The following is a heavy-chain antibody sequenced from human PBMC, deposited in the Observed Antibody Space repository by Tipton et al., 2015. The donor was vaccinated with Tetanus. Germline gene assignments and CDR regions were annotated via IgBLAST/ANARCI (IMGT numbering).Heavy chain of an antibody. CDR1: GGSISSSNW. V-gene: IGHV4-4*02. CDR2: IYHSGST. D-gene: IGHD3-22*01. J-gene: IGHJ4*02. Sequence: TLSLTCAVSGGSISSSNWWSWVRQPPGKGLEWIGEIYHSGSTNYNPSLKSRVTISVDKSKNQFSRKLSSVTAADTAVYYCARLRPDTYYYDSSGPKGGYFDYWGQGTLVTVSS. CDR3: ARLRPDTYYYDSSGPKGGYFDY.